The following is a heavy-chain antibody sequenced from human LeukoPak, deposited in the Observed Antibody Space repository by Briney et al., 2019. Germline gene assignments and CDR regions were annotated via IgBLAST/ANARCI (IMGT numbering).Heavy chain of an antibody. D-gene: IGHD4-17*01. V-gene: IGHV4-39*01. CDR3: ARRDGALFDY. J-gene: IGHJ4*02. Sequence: SETLSLTCTVSGGSISSSSYHWGWIRQPPGKGLEWIGSIYYSGSTYYNPSLKSRVTISVDTSKNQFSLKLSSVTAADTAVYYCARRDGALFDYWGQGTLVTVSS. CDR2: IYYSGST. CDR1: GGSISSSSYH.